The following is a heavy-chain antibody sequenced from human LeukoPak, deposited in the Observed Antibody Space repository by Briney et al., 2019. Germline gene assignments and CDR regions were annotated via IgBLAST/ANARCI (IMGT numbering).Heavy chain of an antibody. CDR1: GGSFSGYY. Sequence: SETLSLTCAVYGGSFSGYYWSWIRQPPGKGLEWIGEINHSGSTNYNPSLKSRVTISVDTSKNQFSLKLNSVTAADTAVYYCARGPLDYDGSGYNYYYYMDVWGKGTTVTVS. D-gene: IGHD3-22*01. CDR3: ARGPLDYDGSGYNYYYYMDV. V-gene: IGHV4-34*01. CDR2: INHSGST. J-gene: IGHJ6*03.